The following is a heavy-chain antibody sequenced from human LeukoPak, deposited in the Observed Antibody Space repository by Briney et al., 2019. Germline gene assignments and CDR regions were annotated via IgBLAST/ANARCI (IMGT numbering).Heavy chain of an antibody. D-gene: IGHD1-26*01. CDR1: GFTFSSYG. CDR3: ERGEGKKDVFNF. J-gene: IGHJ3*01. V-gene: IGHV3-33*01. Sequence: GGSLRLSCAASGFTFSSYGMHWVRQAPGKGLEWVAVIWYDGSNKYYADSVKGRFTISRDNSKNTLYLQMNSLRAEDTAVYYCERGEGKKDVFNFGGKGKMFTV. CDR2: IWYDGSNK.